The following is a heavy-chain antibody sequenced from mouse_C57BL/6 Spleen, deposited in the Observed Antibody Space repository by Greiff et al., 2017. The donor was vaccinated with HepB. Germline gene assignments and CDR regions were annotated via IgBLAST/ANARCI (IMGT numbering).Heavy chain of an antibody. CDR2: IRSKSNNYAT. Sequence: VQLKESGGGLVQPKGSLKLSCAASGFSFNTYAMNWVRQAPGKGLEWVARIRSKSNNYATYYADSVKDRFTISRDDSESMLYLQMNNLKTEDTAMYYCVRQDYYGSSPFAYWGQGTLVTVSA. CDR3: VRQDYYGSSPFAY. V-gene: IGHV10-1*01. D-gene: IGHD1-1*01. J-gene: IGHJ3*01. CDR1: GFSFNTYA.